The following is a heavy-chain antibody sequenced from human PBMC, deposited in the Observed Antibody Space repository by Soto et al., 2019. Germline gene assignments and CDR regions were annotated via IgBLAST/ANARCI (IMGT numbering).Heavy chain of an antibody. V-gene: IGHV4-59*08. Sequence: QVQLQESGPGLVKPSETLSLTCTVSGGSISSYYWSWIRQPPGKGLEWIGYIYYSGSTNYNPSLKSRVTISVDTSKNQFSLKLSSVTAADTAVSSCARRYGSCFDYWGQGTLVTVSS. CDR2: IYYSGST. D-gene: IGHD5-18*01. J-gene: IGHJ4*02. CDR1: GGSISSYY. CDR3: ARRYGSCFDY.